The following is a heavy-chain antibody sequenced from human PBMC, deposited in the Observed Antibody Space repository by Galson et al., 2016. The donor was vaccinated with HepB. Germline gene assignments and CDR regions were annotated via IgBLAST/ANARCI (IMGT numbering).Heavy chain of an antibody. CDR2: IYFTGSN. Sequence: DPLSLTCTVSVGSISSASFYWSWIRQPQGKALEDIGYIYFTGSNNYNPYLECPVTISLDTSSNQFSLRLSSVAAADTSVYFWAREVFRYAPDDTLTGSDVFDIWGQGTLVTVSS. D-gene: IGHD3-9*01. V-gene: IGHV4-61*01. CDR1: VGSISSASFY. J-gene: IGHJ4*02. CDR3: AREVFRYAPDDTLTGSDVFDI.